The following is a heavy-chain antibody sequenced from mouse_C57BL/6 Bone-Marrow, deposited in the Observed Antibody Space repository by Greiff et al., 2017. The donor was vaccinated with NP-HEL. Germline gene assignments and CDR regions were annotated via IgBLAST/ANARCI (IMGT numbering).Heavy chain of an antibody. V-gene: IGHV14-4*01. CDR1: GFNIKDDY. CDR3: TTYGLDY. Sequence: VQLQQSGAELVRPGASVKLSCTASGFNIKDDYMHWVKQRPEQGLEWIGWIDPENGDTEYASKFQGKATITADTSSNTAYLQLSSLTSEDTAVYYGTTYGLDYWGQGTTLTVSS. D-gene: IGHD1-1*02. J-gene: IGHJ2*01. CDR2: IDPENGDT.